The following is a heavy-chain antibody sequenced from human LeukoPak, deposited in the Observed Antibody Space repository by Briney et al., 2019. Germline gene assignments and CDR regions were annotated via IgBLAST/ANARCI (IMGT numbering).Heavy chain of an antibody. CDR3: ARLEDYGDYQGWFDP. CDR1: GGTFSSYA. V-gene: IGHV1-69*05. CDR2: IIPIFGTA. J-gene: IGHJ5*02. D-gene: IGHD4-17*01. Sequence: SVNVSCKASGGTFSSYAISWVRQAPGQGLEWMGGIIPIFGTANYAQKFQGRVTITTDKSTSTAYMELSSLRSEDTAVYYCARLEDYGDYQGWFDPWGQGTLVTVSS.